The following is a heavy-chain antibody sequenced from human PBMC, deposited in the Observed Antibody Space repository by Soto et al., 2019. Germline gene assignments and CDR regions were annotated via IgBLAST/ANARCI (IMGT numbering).Heavy chain of an antibody. J-gene: IGHJ3*02. CDR1: GGTFSSYA. CDR2: IIPIFGTA. D-gene: IGHD1-26*01. CDR3: ARPIVGATVGAFDI. Sequence: SVKVSCKASGGTFSSYASSWVRQAPGQGLEWMGGIIPIFGTANYAQKFQGRVTITADESTSTAYMELSSLRSEDTAVYYCARPIVGATVGAFDIWGQGTMVTVS. V-gene: IGHV1-69*13.